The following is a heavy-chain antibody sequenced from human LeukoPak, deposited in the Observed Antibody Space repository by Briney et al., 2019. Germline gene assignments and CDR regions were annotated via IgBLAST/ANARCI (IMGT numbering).Heavy chain of an antibody. CDR1: GFTFSSYA. J-gene: IGHJ4*02. Sequence: GGSLRLSCAASGFTFSSYAMSWVRQAPGKGLEWVSATSGSGGSTYYADSVKGRFTISRDNSKNTLYLQMNSLRAEDTAVYYCAKDPGPSTVTSGHDYWGQGTLVTVSS. CDR3: AKDPGPSTVTSGHDY. D-gene: IGHD4-17*01. CDR2: TSGSGGST. V-gene: IGHV3-23*01.